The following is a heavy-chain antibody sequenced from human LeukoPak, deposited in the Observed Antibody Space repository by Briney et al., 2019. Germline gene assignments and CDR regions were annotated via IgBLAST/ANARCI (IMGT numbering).Heavy chain of an antibody. V-gene: IGHV3-23*01. J-gene: IGHJ4*02. CDR3: AKWKTMAYYDY. CDR2: ISGSTGGT. Sequence: PGGSLRLSCAASGFTFSDYAMTWVRQDPGKGLEWISTISGSTGGTYYADSVKGRFTTSRDNSKNTLYLQMNSLRAEDTAVYYCAKWKTMAYYDYSGQGTLVTVSS. D-gene: IGHD4/OR15-4a*01. CDR1: GFTFSDYA.